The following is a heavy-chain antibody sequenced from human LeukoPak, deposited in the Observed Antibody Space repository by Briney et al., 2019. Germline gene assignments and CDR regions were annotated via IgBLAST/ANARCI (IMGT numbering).Heavy chain of an antibody. J-gene: IGHJ4*02. D-gene: IGHD6-19*01. Sequence: ASVKVSCKASGGTFSSYAISWVRQAPGQGLEWMGGIIPIFGTANYAQKFQGRVTITADESTSTAYMELSSLRSEDTAVYYCASSFRIAVAGIFYYFDYWGQGTLVTVSS. CDR2: IIPIFGTA. CDR1: GGTFSSYA. CDR3: ASSFRIAVAGIFYYFDY. V-gene: IGHV1-69*13.